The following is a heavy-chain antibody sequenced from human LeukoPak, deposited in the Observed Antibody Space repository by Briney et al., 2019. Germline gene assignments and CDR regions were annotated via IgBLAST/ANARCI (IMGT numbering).Heavy chain of an antibody. CDR2: INPNSGGT. V-gene: IGHV1-2*02. J-gene: IGHJ6*03. D-gene: IGHD6-13*01. CDR3: ARGDSSSWSVMDV. CDR1: GYTFTGYY. Sequence: AASVTVSCKASGYTFTGYYMHWVRQAPGQGLEWMGWINPNSGGTNYAQKFQGRVTMTRDTSISTAYMELSRLRSDDTAVYYCARGDSSSWSVMDVWGKGTTVTVSS.